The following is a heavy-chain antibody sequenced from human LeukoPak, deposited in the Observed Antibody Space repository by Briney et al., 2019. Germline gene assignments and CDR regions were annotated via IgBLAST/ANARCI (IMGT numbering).Heavy chain of an antibody. CDR1: GGSFSGYY. J-gene: IGHJ3*02. D-gene: IGHD2-2*02. CDR2: INHSGST. CDR3: ARIADTERDIVVVPAAISPDAFDI. Sequence: SETLSLTCAVYGGSFSGYYWSWIRQPPGKGLEWIGEINHSGSTNYNPSLKSRVTISVDTSKNQFSLKLSSVTAADTAVYYCARIADTERDIVVVPAAISPDAFDIWGQGTMVTASS. V-gene: IGHV4-34*01.